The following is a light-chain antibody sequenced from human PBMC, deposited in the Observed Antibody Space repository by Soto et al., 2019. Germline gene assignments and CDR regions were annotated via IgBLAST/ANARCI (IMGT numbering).Light chain of an antibody. CDR1: QSVSASH. CDR3: QQYDSPPRT. Sequence: EIGLTQSPGTLSLSPGERATLSCRASQSVSASHLAWYQQKPGQAPRLLIYGASSRATGIPARFSGSGSGTDFTLTISRLEPEDFAVYYCQQYDSPPRTFGQGTKVEIK. V-gene: IGKV3-20*01. J-gene: IGKJ1*01. CDR2: GAS.